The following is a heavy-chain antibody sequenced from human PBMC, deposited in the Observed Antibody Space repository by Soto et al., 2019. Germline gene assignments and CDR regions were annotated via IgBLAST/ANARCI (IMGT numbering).Heavy chain of an antibody. V-gene: IGHV1-69*13. Sequence: SVKVSGKASGVTFSRQDMRLVRQAPGQGLEWMGGIIPIFGTPQYAEKFQDRVTITADESTSTAYMELSSLTSEDTAVYYCATNEGRDGYSFDYWGQGTQVTVSS. D-gene: IGHD5-12*01. CDR1: GVTFSRQD. CDR3: ATNEGRDGYSFDY. CDR2: IIPIFGTP. J-gene: IGHJ4*02.